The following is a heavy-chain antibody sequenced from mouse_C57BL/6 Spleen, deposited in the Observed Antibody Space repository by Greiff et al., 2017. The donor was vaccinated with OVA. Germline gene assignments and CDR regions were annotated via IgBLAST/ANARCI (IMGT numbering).Heavy chain of an antibody. D-gene: IGHD1-1*01. Sequence: QVHVKQPGTELVKPGASVKLSCKASGYTFTSYWMHWVKQRPGQGLEWIGNINPSNGGTNYNEKFKSKATLTVDKSSSTAYMQLSSLTSEDSAVYYCARSLLITTVVAPWGQGTTLTVSS. CDR3: ARSLLITTVVAP. J-gene: IGHJ2*01. V-gene: IGHV1-53*01. CDR1: GYTFTSYW. CDR2: INPSNGGT.